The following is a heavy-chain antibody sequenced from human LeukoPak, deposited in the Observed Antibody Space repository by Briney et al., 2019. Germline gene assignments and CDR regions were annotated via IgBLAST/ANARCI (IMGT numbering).Heavy chain of an antibody. Sequence: SETLSLTCTVSGGSISNSGYYWGWIRQPPGKGLEWIGSVDYSGNTYYRPSLKSRLTISLDTSKNQFSLKLSSVTAADTAVYYCVRDMGHFDVDYWGQGTLVTVSS. D-gene: IGHD3-9*01. CDR1: GGSISNSGYY. J-gene: IGHJ4*02. CDR2: VDYSGNT. CDR3: VRDMGHFDVDY. V-gene: IGHV4-39*07.